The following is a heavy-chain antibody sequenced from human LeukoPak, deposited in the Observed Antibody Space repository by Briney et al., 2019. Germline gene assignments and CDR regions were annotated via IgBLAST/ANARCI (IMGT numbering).Heavy chain of an antibody. Sequence: GGSLRLSCAASGFTFSSYWMHWVRQAPGRGLVWVSRINSDGSSTSYADSVKGRFTISRDNAKNTLYLQMNSLRAEDTAVYYCARDAEYSSGWSRYGWFGPWGQGTLVTVSS. D-gene: IGHD6-19*01. CDR1: GFTFSSYW. CDR3: ARDAEYSSGWSRYGWFGP. CDR2: INSDGSST. J-gene: IGHJ5*02. V-gene: IGHV3-74*01.